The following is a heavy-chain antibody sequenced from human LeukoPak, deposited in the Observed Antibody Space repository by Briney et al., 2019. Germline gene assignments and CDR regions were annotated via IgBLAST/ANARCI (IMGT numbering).Heavy chain of an antibody. V-gene: IGHV4-38-2*02. D-gene: IGHD6-6*01. CDR3: ARGCSEYSSSFGTIFLPYYYYYYMDV. Sequence: PSETLSLTCTVSGYSISSGYYWGWIRQPPGKGLEWIGSIYHSGSTYYNPSLKSRVTISVDTSKNQFSLKLSSVTAADTAVYYCARGCSEYSSSFGTIFLPYYYYYYMDVWGKGTTVTASS. CDR2: IYHSGST. J-gene: IGHJ6*03. CDR1: GYSISSGYY.